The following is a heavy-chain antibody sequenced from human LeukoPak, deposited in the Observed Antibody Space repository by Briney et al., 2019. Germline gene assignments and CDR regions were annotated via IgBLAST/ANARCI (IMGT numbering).Heavy chain of an antibody. D-gene: IGHD3-10*01. CDR3: AITYYYGSGTIGGFDY. CDR1: GYTFTSYA. CDR2: INAGNGNT. J-gene: IGHJ4*02. V-gene: IGHV1-3*01. Sequence: GASVKVSCKASGYTFTSYAMHWVRQAPGQRREWMGWINAGNGNTKYSQKFQGRVTITRDTSASTAYMELSSLRSEDTAVYYCAITYYYGSGTIGGFDYWGQGTLVTVSS.